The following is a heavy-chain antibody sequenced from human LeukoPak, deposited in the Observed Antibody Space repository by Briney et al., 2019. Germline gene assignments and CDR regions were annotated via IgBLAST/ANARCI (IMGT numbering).Heavy chain of an antibody. J-gene: IGHJ4*02. CDR3: AHRKNYYDSSVFDN. V-gene: IGHV2-5*02. CDR2: IYWDDDR. CDR1: GFPLNTRGVG. Sequence: SGPTLVNPTQTLTLTCTFSGFPLNTRGVGVGWIRQPPGRALEWLALIYWDDDRRYSPSLKSRLTITKDTSKNQVVLTMTNMGPVDTATYFCAHRKNYYDSSVFDNWGQGTLVTVSS. D-gene: IGHD3-22*01.